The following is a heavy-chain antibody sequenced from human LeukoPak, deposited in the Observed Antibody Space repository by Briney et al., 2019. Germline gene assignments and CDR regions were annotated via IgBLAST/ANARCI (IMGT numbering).Heavy chain of an antibody. CDR1: GYTFTGYY. D-gene: IGHD2-2*03. V-gene: IGHV1-2*02. J-gene: IGHJ5*02. Sequence: ASVKVSCKASGYTFTGYYMHWVRQAPGQGREWMGWINPNSGGTNYAQKFQGRVTMTRDTSISTAYMELSRLRSDDTAVYYCARDLDIVVVAAPNWFDPWGQGTLVTVSS. CDR3: ARDLDIVVVAAPNWFDP. CDR2: INPNSGGT.